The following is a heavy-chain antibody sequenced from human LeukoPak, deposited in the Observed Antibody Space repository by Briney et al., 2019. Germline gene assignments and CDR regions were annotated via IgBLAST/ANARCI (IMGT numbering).Heavy chain of an antibody. D-gene: IGHD5-18*01. CDR2: INHSGST. Sequence: SETLSLTCAVYGGSFSGYYWSWIRQPPGKGLEWIGEINHSGSTNYNPSLKSQVTISVDTSKNQFSLKLSSVTAADTAVYYCARRLGYSYGYFVYWGQGTLVTVSS. J-gene: IGHJ4*02. CDR3: ARRLGYSYGYFVY. CDR1: GGSFSGYY. V-gene: IGHV4-34*01.